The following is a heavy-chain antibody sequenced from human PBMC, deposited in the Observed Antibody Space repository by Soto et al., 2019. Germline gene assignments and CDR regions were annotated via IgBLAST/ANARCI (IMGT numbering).Heavy chain of an antibody. J-gene: IGHJ6*02. CDR3: AITFQYCSGGSCYYAMDV. Sequence: QVQLVQSGAEEKKPGASVKVSCKASGYTFTSNAMHWVRQAPGQRLEWMGWIIAGNGNTKYSQKFQGRVTITRDTSASTAYMELSSLRSEDTAVYYFAITFQYCSGGSCYYAMDVWGQWTTVTVSS. D-gene: IGHD2-15*01. V-gene: IGHV1-3*05. CDR1: GYTFTSNA. CDR2: IIAGNGNT.